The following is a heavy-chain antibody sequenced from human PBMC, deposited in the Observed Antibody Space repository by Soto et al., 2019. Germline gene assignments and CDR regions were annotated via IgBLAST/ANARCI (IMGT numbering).Heavy chain of an antibody. CDR1: CGSFSGYY. Sequence: SETLSLTCAVYCGSFSGYYWSWIRQPPGKGLEWIGEINHSGSTNYNPSLKSRVTISVDTSKNQFSLKLSSVTAADTAVYFCARVAVRRGSYFHGMDVWGQGTTVTVSS. CDR3: ARVAVRRGSYFHGMDV. V-gene: IGHV4-34*01. D-gene: IGHD1-26*01. CDR2: INHSGST. J-gene: IGHJ6*02.